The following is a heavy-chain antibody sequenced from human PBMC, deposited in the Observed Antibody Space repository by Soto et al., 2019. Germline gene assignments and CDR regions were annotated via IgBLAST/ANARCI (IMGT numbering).Heavy chain of an antibody. CDR3: ARDRIQLGVYQWFDP. CDR2: IYHSGST. Sequence: SETLSLTCAVSGYSISSGYYWGWIRQPPGKGLEWIGSIYHSGSTYYNPSLKSRGTISVDTSKNQFSLKLSSVTAADTAVYYCARDRIQLGVYQWFDPWGQGTLVTVSS. D-gene: IGHD5-18*01. V-gene: IGHV4-38-2*02. J-gene: IGHJ5*02. CDR1: GYSISSGYY.